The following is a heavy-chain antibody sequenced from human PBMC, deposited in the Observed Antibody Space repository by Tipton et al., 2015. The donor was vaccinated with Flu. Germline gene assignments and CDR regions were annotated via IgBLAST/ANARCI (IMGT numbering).Heavy chain of an antibody. J-gene: IGHJ5*01. CDR2: ICPGSI. Sequence: TLSLTCSVSGDSIGIDYYWGWIRQPPRKGLQWIGNICPGSIYYNPSLKSRLTLSLDTSRIQFSLRLTSMTAAGTAVYYCAWRDYSNYVSDPKYWFESWGHGTLVTVAS. D-gene: IGHD4-11*01. CDR1: GDSIGIDYY. CDR3: AWRDYSNYVSDPKYWFES. V-gene: IGHV4-38-2*01.